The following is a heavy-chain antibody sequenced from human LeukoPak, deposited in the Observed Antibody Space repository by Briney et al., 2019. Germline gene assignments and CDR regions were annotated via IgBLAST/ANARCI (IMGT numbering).Heavy chain of an antibody. CDR1: GFTFSSYA. J-gene: IGHJ4*02. D-gene: IGHD6-13*01. CDR2: ISGGGDTT. Sequence: GGSLRLSCAASGFTFSSYAMSWVRQAPGEGLEWVSGISGGGDTTYYADSVKGRFTISRDNSKNTLYLQMNSLRAEDTAVYYCAKHLTAGGYYFDYWGQGNLVTVSS. V-gene: IGHV3-23*01. CDR3: AKHLTAGGYYFDY.